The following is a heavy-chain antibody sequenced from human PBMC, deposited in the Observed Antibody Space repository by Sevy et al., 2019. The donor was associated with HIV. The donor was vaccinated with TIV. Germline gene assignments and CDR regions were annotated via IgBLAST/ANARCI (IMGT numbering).Heavy chain of an antibody. Sequence: SETLSLTCTVSGGSISSYYWSWIRQPPGKGLEWIGYIYYSGSTNYNPSLKSRVTISVDTSKNQFSRKPSSVTAADTAVYYCAREKAPYGSGSYYNGGSGYYYYMDVWGKGTTVTVSS. J-gene: IGHJ6*03. CDR2: IYYSGST. CDR3: AREKAPYGSGSYYNGGSGYYYYMDV. D-gene: IGHD3-10*01. CDR1: GGSISSYY. V-gene: IGHV4-59*01.